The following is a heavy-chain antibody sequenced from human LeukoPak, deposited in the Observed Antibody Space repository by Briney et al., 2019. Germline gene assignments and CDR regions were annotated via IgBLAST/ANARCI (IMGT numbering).Heavy chain of an antibody. V-gene: IGHV1-69*04. CDR1: GGTFSSYA. CDR3: ARDLQASYYYDSSGYWWYFDL. Sequence: ASVKVSCKASGGTFSSYAISWVRQAPGQGLEWMGRIIPILGIANYAQKFQGRVTITADKSTSTAYMELSSLRSEDTAVYYCARDLQASYYYDSSGYWWYFDLWGRGTLVTVSS. J-gene: IGHJ2*01. CDR2: IIPILGIA. D-gene: IGHD3-22*01.